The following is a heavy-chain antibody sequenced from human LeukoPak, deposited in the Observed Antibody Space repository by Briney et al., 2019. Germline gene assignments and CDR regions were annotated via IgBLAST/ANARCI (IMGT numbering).Heavy chain of an antibody. Sequence: WASVKVSCTASGYTFTVYYMHWVRQAPGQGLEWMGRINPNSGGTNYAQKFQGRVTVTRDTSISTAYMELSRLRSDDTAVYYCAREGRNSSGWYPIRVFDYWGQGTLVTVSS. CDR2: INPNSGGT. V-gene: IGHV1-2*06. D-gene: IGHD6-19*01. CDR1: GYTFTVYY. CDR3: AREGRNSSGWYPIRVFDY. J-gene: IGHJ4*02.